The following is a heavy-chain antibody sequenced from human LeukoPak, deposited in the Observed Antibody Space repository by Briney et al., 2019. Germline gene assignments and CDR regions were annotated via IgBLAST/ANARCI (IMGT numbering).Heavy chain of an antibody. CDR3: ARVVDGGSSWYSPMEY. V-gene: IGHV4-4*07. CDR2: IYTSGST. CDR1: GGSISSYY. D-gene: IGHD6-13*01. J-gene: IGHJ4*02. Sequence: PSETLSLTCTVSGGSISSYYWSWIRQPAGKGLEWIGRIYTSGSTNYNPSLKSRVTMSVDTSKNQFSLKLSSVTAADTAVYYCARVVDGGSSWYSPMEYWGQGTRVTVSS.